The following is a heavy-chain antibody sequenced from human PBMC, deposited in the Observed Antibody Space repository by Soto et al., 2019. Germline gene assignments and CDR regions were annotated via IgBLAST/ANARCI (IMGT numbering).Heavy chain of an antibody. CDR3: AKDRDWNLYPNWYFDL. J-gene: IGHJ2*01. V-gene: IGHV3-23*01. Sequence: GGSLRLSCAASGFTFSSYAMSWVRQAPGKGLEWVSAISGSGGSTYYADSVKGRFTISRDNSKNTLYLQMNSLRAEDTAVYYCAKDRDWNLYPNWYFDLWGRGTLVTVSS. D-gene: IGHD1-1*01. CDR1: GFTFSSYA. CDR2: ISGSGGST.